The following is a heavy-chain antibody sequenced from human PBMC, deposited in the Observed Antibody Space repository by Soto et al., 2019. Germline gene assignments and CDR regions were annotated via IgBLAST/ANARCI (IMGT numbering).Heavy chain of an antibody. CDR1: DDSVSTINW. Sequence: QVQLQESGPGLVTPSETLSLTCAVSDDSVSTINWWSWVRQPPGKGLEWIGQISHSGSTSYNPSLKSRVTISVDKSRKQLSLKLSSVTAADTAVYYCARHGGVFFDYWGQGTLVTVSS. J-gene: IGHJ4*02. CDR3: ARHGGVFFDY. D-gene: IGHD2-8*02. CDR2: ISHSGST. V-gene: IGHV4-4*02.